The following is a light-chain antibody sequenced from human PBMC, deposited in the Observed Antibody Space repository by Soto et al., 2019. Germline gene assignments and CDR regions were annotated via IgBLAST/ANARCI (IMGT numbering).Light chain of an antibody. V-gene: IGLV2-14*01. CDR3: SSFSRSTTLDYV. CDR2: EVS. CDR1: SSDIGGYNY. Sequence: QSALTQPASVSGSPGQSITISCAGTSSDIGGYNYVSWYQQHPGKAPQLIIYEVSNRPSGVSNRFSGSKSGNTASLTISGLQAEDEADYYCSSFSRSTTLDYVFGTGTKLTVL. J-gene: IGLJ1*01.